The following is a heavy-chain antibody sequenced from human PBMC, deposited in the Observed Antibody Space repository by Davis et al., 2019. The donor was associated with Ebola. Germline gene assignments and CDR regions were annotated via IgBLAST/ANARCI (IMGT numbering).Heavy chain of an antibody. D-gene: IGHD6-13*01. Sequence: GGSLRLSCLASGFTFNDYAMNWVRQAPGKGLEWVSVIYSGGSTYYADSVKGRFTISRDNSKNTVYLQMNSLRADDTAVYYCARGAGTGGDYWGQGTLVTVSS. CDR1: GFTFNDYA. CDR3: ARGAGTGGDY. V-gene: IGHV3-53*01. J-gene: IGHJ4*02. CDR2: IYSGGST.